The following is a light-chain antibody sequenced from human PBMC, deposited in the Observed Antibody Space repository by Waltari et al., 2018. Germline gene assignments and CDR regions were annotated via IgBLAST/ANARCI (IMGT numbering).Light chain of an antibody. CDR3: SSYTSSTTLG. V-gene: IGLV2-14*03. Sequence: QSALTQPASVSGSPGQSITISCTGTSSDVGANNYVYWYQQHPGKAPKLMIYDVSHRPSGVSNLFSGSKSGNTASLIISGLQAEDEADYYCSSYTSSTTLGFGGGTKLTVL. CDR2: DVS. J-gene: IGLJ3*02. CDR1: SSDVGANNY.